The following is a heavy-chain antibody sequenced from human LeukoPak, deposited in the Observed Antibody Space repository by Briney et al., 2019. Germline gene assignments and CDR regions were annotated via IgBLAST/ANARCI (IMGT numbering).Heavy chain of an antibody. CDR1: GFTFSSYA. CDR2: ISYDGSNK. D-gene: IGHD4-11*01. CDR3: AKGLSNSFDY. J-gene: IGHJ4*02. Sequence: GGSLRLSCAASGFTFSSYAMHWVRQAPGKGLEWVAVISYDGSNKYYADSVKGRFTISRDTSKNTLYLQMNSLRAEDTAVYYCAKGLSNSFDYWGQGTLVTVSS. V-gene: IGHV3-30-3*01.